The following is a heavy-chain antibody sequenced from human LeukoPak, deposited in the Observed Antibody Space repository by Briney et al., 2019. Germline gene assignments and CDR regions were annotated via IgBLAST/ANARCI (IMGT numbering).Heavy chain of an antibody. V-gene: IGHV4-30-4*01. CDR2: IYYSGST. Sequence: SQTLSLTCTVSGGSISSGDFYWSWIRQPQGKGLEWIGYIYYSGSTFHNPSLKSRVTISVDRSKNQFSLKLSSVTAADTAVYYCARGSYLYGMDVWGQGTTVTVSS. CDR1: GGSISSGDFY. CDR3: ARGSYLYGMDV. J-gene: IGHJ6*02. D-gene: IGHD3-10*01.